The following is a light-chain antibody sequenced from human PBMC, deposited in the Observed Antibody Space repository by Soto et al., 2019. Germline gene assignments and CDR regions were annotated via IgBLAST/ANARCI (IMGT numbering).Light chain of an antibody. CDR1: QSLSRR. CDR3: QQSFGPPYT. V-gene: IGKV1-39*01. Sequence: DIQMTQSPSSLSASVGDRVTISCRASQSLSRRLNWYQQKPGEAPKLLIYETSNLQNGVPSRFSGSGSETDFTLTINTLQPEDCATYYCQQSFGPPYTFGQGTKLE. J-gene: IGKJ2*01. CDR2: ETS.